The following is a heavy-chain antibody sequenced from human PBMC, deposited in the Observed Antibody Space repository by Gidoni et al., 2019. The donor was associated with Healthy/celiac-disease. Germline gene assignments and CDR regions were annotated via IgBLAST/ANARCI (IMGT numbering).Heavy chain of an antibody. Sequence: QVQLVQSGAEVKKPGASVKVSCKASGYTFTSYYMHWVRQAPGQGLEWMGIINPSGGSTSYAQKFQGRVTMTRDTSTSTGYMELSSLRSEDTAVYYCARDGGYDTDEGNDAFDIWGQGTMVTVSS. CDR2: INPSGGST. V-gene: IGHV1-46*01. CDR1: GYTFTSYY. CDR3: ARDGGYDTDEGNDAFDI. D-gene: IGHD5-12*01. J-gene: IGHJ3*02.